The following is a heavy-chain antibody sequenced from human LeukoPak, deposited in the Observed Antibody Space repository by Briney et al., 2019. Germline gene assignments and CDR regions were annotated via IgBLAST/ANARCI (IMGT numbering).Heavy chain of an antibody. J-gene: IGHJ4*02. CDR3: ASDDSTL. D-gene: IGHD2/OR15-2a*01. Sequence: ASVKVSCKASGYTFTSYYMQWVRQAPGQGLEWMGWINPNSGVTNYAQSFQGRVTMTRDTSISTAYMELSSLRSEDTAVYYCASDDSTLWGQGTLVTVSS. CDR1: GYTFTSYY. V-gene: IGHV1-2*02. CDR2: INPNSGVT.